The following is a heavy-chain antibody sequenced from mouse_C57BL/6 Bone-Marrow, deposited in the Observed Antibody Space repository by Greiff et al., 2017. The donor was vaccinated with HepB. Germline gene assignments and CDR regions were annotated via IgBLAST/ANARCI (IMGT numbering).Heavy chain of an antibody. V-gene: IGHV1-81*01. Sequence: VQLQESGAELARPGASVKLSCKASGYTFTSYGISWVKQRTGQGLEWIGEIYPRSGNTYYNEKFKGKATLTADKSSSTAYMELRSLTSEDSAVYFCARRDGYYRTYFDYWGQGTTLTVSS. CDR1: GYTFTSYG. CDR2: IYPRSGNT. CDR3: ARRDGYYRTYFDY. D-gene: IGHD2-3*01. J-gene: IGHJ2*01.